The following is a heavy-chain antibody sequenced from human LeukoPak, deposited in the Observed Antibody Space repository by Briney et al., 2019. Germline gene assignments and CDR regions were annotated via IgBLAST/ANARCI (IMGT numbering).Heavy chain of an antibody. J-gene: IGHJ4*02. V-gene: IGHV3-30*02. CDR2: IRDDGSTR. Sequence: PGGSLRLSCAASGFTFSRYGLHWVRQAPGKGLEWVAFIRDDGSTRYYTDSVKGRFTVSRDNSKNTLYLQMDSLRIEDTAVYYCAKVLHSWGLFDSWGQGTLVTVSS. D-gene: IGHD3-16*01. CDR1: GFTFSRYG. CDR3: AKVLHSWGLFDS.